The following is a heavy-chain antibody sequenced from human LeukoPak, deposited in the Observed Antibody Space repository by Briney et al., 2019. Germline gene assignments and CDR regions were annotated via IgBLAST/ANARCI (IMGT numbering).Heavy chain of an antibody. V-gene: IGHV3-66*01. J-gene: IGHJ4*02. CDR1: GFTVSTKY. CDR3: ARENGGNSWDY. D-gene: IGHD4-23*01. CDR2: IYTGDGT. Sequence: GGSLRLSCAASGFTVSTKYMSWVRQPPGKGLGWVSIIYTGDGTYYADSVKGRFTISRDISKNTVCLQMNSLRAEDTAVYYCARENGGNSWDYWGQGTLVTVSS.